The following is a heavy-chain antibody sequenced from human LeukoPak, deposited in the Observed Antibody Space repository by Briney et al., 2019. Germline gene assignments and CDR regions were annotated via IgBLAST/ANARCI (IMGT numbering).Heavy chain of an antibody. D-gene: IGHD1-14*01. CDR1: GLTFSRIW. J-gene: IGHJ4*02. Sequence: GGSLRLSCAVSGLTFSRIWITWIRQAPGKVLEWVASMKPDGSETWYVDSVKGRFNISRDNSKNSLYLQLTSLRAEDTALYYCARDRGRNSFDYWGQGTLVSVSS. CDR2: MKPDGSET. CDR3: ARDRGRNSFDY. V-gene: IGHV3-7*01.